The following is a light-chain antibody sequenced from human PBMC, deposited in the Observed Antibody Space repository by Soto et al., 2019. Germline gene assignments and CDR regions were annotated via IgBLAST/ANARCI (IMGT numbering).Light chain of an antibody. Sequence: SYELTQPPSVSVAPGQTARINCGGTNIGSKSVHWYRQRPGQAPVMVVHDVIDRPSGIPERLSDSKSGNAATLTITRVEAGDEADYYCQVWYSSGDHSGVVFGGGTKLTVL. CDR3: QVWYSSGDHSGVV. CDR2: DVI. J-gene: IGLJ3*02. V-gene: IGLV3-21*02. CDR1: NIGSKS.